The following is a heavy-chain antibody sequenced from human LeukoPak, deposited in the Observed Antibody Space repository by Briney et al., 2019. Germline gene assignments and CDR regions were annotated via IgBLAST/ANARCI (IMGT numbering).Heavy chain of an antibody. V-gene: IGHV3-23*01. CDR1: GFTFSNYD. CDR3: ARRYCSGDTCYVGFDY. Sequence: GGSLRLSCAAPGFTFSNYDLNWVRQAPGKGPEWVSTISGSGSRISYADSVQGRFTISRDNSKNTVYLRMNSLRAEDTAVYYCARRYCSGDTCYVGFDYWGQGTLVTVSS. D-gene: IGHD2-15*01. CDR2: ISGSGSRI. J-gene: IGHJ4*02.